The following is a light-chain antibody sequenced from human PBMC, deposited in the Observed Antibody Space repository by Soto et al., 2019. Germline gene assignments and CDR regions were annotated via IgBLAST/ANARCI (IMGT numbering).Light chain of an antibody. V-gene: IGKV3-20*01. Sequence: EIVLTQSPGTLSLSPGERATLSCRASQSVSSSYLAWYQQKPGQAPRLLIYGASSRATGIPDRFSGSGSGTDFTLNICRLEPEDFPVYYCQQYGSSPNTFGGGTKVEIK. CDR2: GAS. CDR3: QQYGSSPNT. CDR1: QSVSSSY. J-gene: IGKJ4*01.